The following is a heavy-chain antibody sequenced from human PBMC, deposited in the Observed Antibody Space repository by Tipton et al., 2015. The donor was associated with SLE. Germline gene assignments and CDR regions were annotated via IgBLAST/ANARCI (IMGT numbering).Heavy chain of an antibody. J-gene: IGHJ6*02. V-gene: IGHV4-34*01. D-gene: IGHD2-2*01. Sequence: TLSLTCAVYGGSFSGYYWSWIRQPPGKGLEWIGEINHSGSTNYNPSLKSRVTISVDTSKNQFSLKLSSVTAADTAVYYCAKDRWDIVVVPRDYYYGMDVWGQGTTVTVSS. CDR1: GGSFSGYY. CDR2: INHSGST. CDR3: AKDRWDIVVVPRDYYYGMDV.